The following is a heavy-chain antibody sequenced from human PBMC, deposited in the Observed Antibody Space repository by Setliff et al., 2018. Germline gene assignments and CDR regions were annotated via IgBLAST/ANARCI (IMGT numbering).Heavy chain of an antibody. Sequence: SETLSLTCTVSGGSISSYYWSWIRQPPGKGLGWIGYIYSSGSTNYNPSLKSRVTISVDTSKNQLSLKLSSVTAADTAVYYCARQPSSGSYYGGSILYFDDWGPGILVTVSS. CDR2: IYSSGST. CDR1: GGSISSYY. CDR3: ARQPSSGSYYGGSILYFDD. D-gene: IGHD1-26*01. V-gene: IGHV4-59*08. J-gene: IGHJ4*02.